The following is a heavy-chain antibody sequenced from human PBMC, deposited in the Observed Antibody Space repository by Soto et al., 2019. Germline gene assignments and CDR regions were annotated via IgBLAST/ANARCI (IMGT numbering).Heavy chain of an antibody. J-gene: IGHJ5*02. D-gene: IGHD6-13*01. CDR2: IYYSGST. Sequence: QVQLQESGPGLVKPSQTLSLTCTVSGGSISSGDYYWSWIRQPPGKGLEWIGYIYYSGSTYYNPSLKSRVTVSVGPSQNPFSLKLSSVTAADTAVYSCARERPDGSRLDPWGQGTLVTVSS. CDR1: GGSISSGDYY. CDR3: ARERPDGSRLDP. V-gene: IGHV4-30-4*01.